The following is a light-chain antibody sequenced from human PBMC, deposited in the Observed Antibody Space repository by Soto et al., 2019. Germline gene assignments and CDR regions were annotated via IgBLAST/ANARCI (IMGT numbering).Light chain of an antibody. CDR2: DVS. J-gene: IGLJ2*01. CDR1: SSDVGGYNY. Sequence: QSALTQLRSVSGSPGQSVTISCTGTSSDVGGYNYVSWYQQHPGKAPKLMIYDVSKRPSGVPDRFSGSKSGNTASLTISGLQAEDEADYYCCSYAGSYTHVVFGGGTKVTVL. CDR3: CSYAGSYTHVV. V-gene: IGLV2-11*01.